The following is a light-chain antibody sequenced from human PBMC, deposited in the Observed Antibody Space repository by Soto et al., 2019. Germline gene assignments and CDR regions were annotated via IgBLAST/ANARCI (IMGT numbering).Light chain of an antibody. CDR1: QSISSW. J-gene: IGKJ1*01. CDR3: LQDYNYPRT. Sequence: IQMTQSPSTLSASVGDRVTITCRASQSISSWLAWYQQKPGKAPKLLIYAASSLQSGVPSRFSGSGSGTDFTLTISRLQPEDFATYYCLQDYNYPRTFGQGTKVEIK. CDR2: AAS. V-gene: IGKV1-6*01.